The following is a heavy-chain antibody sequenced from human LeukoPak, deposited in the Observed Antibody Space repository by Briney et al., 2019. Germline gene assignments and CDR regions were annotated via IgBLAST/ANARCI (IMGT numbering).Heavy chain of an antibody. D-gene: IGHD3-22*01. CDR3: ARDAYYYDSSGWGASYYGMDV. V-gene: IGHV3-30*03. CDR1: GFTFSSYG. Sequence: GGSLRLSCAASGFTFSSYGMHWVRQAPGKGLEWVAVISYDGSNKYYADSVKGRFTISRDNSKNTLYLQMNSLRAEDTAVYYCARDAYYYDSSGWGASYYGMDVWGQGTTVTVSS. CDR2: ISYDGSNK. J-gene: IGHJ6*02.